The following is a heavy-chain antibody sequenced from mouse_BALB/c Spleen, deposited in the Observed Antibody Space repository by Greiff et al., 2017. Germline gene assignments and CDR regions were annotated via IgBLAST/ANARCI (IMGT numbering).Heavy chain of an antibody. J-gene: IGHJ4*01. CDR1: GFNIKDTY. CDR3: ARVYGSSPYYYAMDY. Sequence: VQLKESGAELVKPGASVKLSCTASGFNIKDTYMHWVKQRPEQGLEWIGRIDPANGNTKYDPKFQGKATITADTSSNTAYLQLSSLTSEDTAVYYCARVYGSSPYYYAMDYWGQGTSVTVSS. V-gene: IGHV14-3*02. D-gene: IGHD1-1*01. CDR2: IDPANGNT.